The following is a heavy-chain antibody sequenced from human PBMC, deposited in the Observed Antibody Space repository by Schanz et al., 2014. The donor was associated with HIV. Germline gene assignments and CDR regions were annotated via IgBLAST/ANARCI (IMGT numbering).Heavy chain of an antibody. Sequence: HVQLVESGGGVVQPGRSLRLSCAASGFTFSTYTMHWVRQAPGKGLEWVAIISYDGSNKDYADSVKGRFTISRDNYKNTIYLKMNSLRAEDTAVFYCALSRPSGYGGSWYFDLWGRGTLVAVSS. CDR2: ISYDGSNK. V-gene: IGHV3-33*01. D-gene: IGHD2-15*01. J-gene: IGHJ2*01. CDR3: ALSRPSGYGGSWYFDL. CDR1: GFTFSTYT.